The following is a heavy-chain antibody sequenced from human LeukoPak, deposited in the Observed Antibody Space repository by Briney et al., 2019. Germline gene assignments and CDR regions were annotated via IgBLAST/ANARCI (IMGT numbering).Heavy chain of an antibody. Sequence: SETLSLTCTVSGGSISSGSYYWGWIRQPPGKGLEWIGRIFTSGSTNYNPSLESRLTLSIDTSKNQFSLKLSSVIAADTAMYFCGFSEGDFWGQGALVTVSS. D-gene: IGHD6-25*01. V-gene: IGHV4-61*02. J-gene: IGHJ4*02. CDR3: GFSEGDF. CDR2: IFTSGST. CDR1: GGSISSGSYY.